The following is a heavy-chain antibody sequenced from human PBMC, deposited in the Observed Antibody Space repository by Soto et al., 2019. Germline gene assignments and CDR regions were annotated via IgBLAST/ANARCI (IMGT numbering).Heavy chain of an antibody. J-gene: IGHJ4*02. CDR2: IKTKVEGEAT. D-gene: IGHD2-21*01. Sequence: GGTLRLSCAASGFTFTTAWMIWVRQAPGKGLEWVGHIKTKVEGEATNYAAPVKGRFSISRDDSTNTHSLYMNSLKSDHTAVYYCATDPPTARGGEIVYWCRGTLVTFSS. V-gene: IGHV3-15*01. CDR3: ATDPPTARGGEIVY. CDR1: GFTFTTAW.